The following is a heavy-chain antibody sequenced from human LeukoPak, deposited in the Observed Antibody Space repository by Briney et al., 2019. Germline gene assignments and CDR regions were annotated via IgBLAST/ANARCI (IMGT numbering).Heavy chain of an antibody. Sequence: GSLRLSCAASGFTFSSYWGWIRQPPGKGLEWIGSLYYSGSTYYNPSLKSRVTISVDTSNNQFSLRLSSLTAADTAVYYCARHVGHTALDYWGQGTQVTVSS. CDR1: GFTFSSY. D-gene: IGHD5-18*01. CDR2: LYYSGST. J-gene: IGHJ4*02. V-gene: IGHV4-38-2*01. CDR3: ARHVGHTALDY.